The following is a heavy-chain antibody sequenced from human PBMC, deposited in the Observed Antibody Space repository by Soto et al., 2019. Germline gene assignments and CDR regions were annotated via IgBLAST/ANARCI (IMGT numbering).Heavy chain of an antibody. D-gene: IGHD3-3*01. CDR2: ISAYNGNT. J-gene: IGHJ4*02. CDR1: GYTFTSYG. CDR3: ARAYTYYDFWSGPSNFDY. V-gene: IGHV1-18*01. Sequence: ASVKVSCKASGYTFTSYGISWVRQAPGQGLEWMGWISAYNGNTNYAQKLQGRVTMTTDTSTSTAYMELRSLRSDDTAVYYCARAYTYYDFWSGPSNFDYWGQGTLVTVSS.